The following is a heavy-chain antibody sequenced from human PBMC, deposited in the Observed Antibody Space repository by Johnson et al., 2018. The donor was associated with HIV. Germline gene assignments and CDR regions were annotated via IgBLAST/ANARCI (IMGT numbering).Heavy chain of an antibody. D-gene: IGHD2-8*01. J-gene: IGHJ3*02. CDR2: INQDGSEK. CDR3: AKWRIIYAFDI. Sequence: MQLVESGGGLVQPGGSLRPSCAASGFTFTSYWMSWVRQAPGKGLEWVANINQDGSEKYFVDSVKGRFTISRDNAKNSLFLQMNSLRAEDTAVYYCAKWRIIYAFDIWGQGTMVTVSS. CDR1: GFTFTSYW. V-gene: IGHV3-7*02.